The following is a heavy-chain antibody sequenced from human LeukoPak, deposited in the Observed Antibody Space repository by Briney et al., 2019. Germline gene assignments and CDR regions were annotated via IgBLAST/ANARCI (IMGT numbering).Heavy chain of an antibody. CDR3: ARDGYNPYYFDN. CDR2: INHSGST. Sequence: PSETLSLTCAVYGGSFSGYYWTWIRQPPGKGLEWIGEINHSGSTNYNPSLSSRVTISVATSKNQFSLKLTSVTAADTAVYYCARDGYNPYYFDNWGQGTLVTVSS. D-gene: IGHD5-24*01. V-gene: IGHV4-34*01. J-gene: IGHJ4*02. CDR1: GGSFSGYY.